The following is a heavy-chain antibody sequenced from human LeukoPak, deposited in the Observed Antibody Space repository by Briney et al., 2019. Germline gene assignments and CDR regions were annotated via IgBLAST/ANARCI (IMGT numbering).Heavy chain of an antibody. J-gene: IGHJ4*02. CDR2: IKSDGSTT. D-gene: IGHD5-18*01. CDR3: ARVVDTHFDY. CDR1: GFTFSSYW. V-gene: IGHV3-74*01. Sequence: PGGSLRLSCAASGFTFSSYWMHWVRQAPGKGLVWVSRIKSDGSTTTYADSVKGRFTISRDNAKNTLNLQMNSLRAEDTAVYYCARVVDTHFDYWGQGTLVTVSS.